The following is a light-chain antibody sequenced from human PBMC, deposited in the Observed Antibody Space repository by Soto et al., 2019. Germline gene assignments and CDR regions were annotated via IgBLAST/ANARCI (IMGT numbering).Light chain of an antibody. CDR1: SSDVGGYNY. CDR3: SSYAGGNNLV. Sequence: QSALTQPPSASGSPGQSVTISCTGTSSDVGGYNYVSWYQHHPGKAPKLLISEVSERPSGVPDRFSGSKSANTASLTVSGLQAEDEADYYCSSYAGGNNLVFGGGTKVNVL. J-gene: IGLJ2*01. V-gene: IGLV2-8*01. CDR2: EVS.